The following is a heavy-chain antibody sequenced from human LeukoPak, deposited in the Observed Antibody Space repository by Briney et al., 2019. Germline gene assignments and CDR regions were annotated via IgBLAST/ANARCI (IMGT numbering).Heavy chain of an antibody. V-gene: IGHV3-74*01. CDR2: ISTDGTST. Sequence: GGSLRLSCAASGFTFSTYWMHWVRQAPGQGLVWVSRISTDGTSTAYADSVKGRLTISRDNAKNTLYLQMNSPRAEDTAVYYCARDARGSYYGGYLDYWGQGTLVTASS. CDR1: GFTFSTYW. CDR3: ARDARGSYYGGYLDY. J-gene: IGHJ4*02. D-gene: IGHD1-26*01.